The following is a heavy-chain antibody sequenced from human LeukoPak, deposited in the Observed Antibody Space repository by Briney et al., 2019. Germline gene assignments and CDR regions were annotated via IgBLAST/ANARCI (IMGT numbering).Heavy chain of an antibody. CDR3: TRAVPHNWFDS. Sequence: GGSLRLSCAASGLTFSGYWVHWVRQAPGKGLVWVARIGNDESDTIYADAVKGRFTMSRDNAKNTVHLQMNSLRVEDSAVYYCTRAVPHNWFDSWGQGILVTVSS. J-gene: IGHJ5*01. CDR1: GLTFSGYW. CDR2: IGNDESDT. V-gene: IGHV3-74*01.